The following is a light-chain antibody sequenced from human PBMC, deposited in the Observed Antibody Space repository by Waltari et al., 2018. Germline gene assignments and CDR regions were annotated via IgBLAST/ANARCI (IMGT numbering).Light chain of an antibody. CDR2: YDG. J-gene: IGLJ2*01. CDR3: QVWDTISDHPV. V-gene: IGLV3-21*04. CDR1: NIGSRS. Sequence: SYVLTQPPSLSVAPGQTARITCGGNNIGSRSVHWYQQKPGQAPVLVISYDGDRPSGVPERCSGSNSGNTATLTISRVEAGDEADYSCQVWDTISDHPVFGGGTKLTVL.